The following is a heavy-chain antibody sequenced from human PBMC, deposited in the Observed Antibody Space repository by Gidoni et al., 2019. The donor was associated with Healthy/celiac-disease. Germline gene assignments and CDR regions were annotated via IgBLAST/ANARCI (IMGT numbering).Heavy chain of an antibody. CDR3: ARANGIYSGYDKGGFDY. Sequence: QLQLQESGPGLVKPSETLSLTCNVSGGSISSSSYYWGWIRQPPGKGLQWIGTIYYSGSTYYNPSLKSRVTISLDTSKNHFSLKVNSVTAADTAVYYCARANGIYSGYDKGGFDYWGQGTLVTVSS. V-gene: IGHV4-39*07. D-gene: IGHD5-12*01. CDR1: GGSISSSSYY. J-gene: IGHJ4*02. CDR2: IYYSGST.